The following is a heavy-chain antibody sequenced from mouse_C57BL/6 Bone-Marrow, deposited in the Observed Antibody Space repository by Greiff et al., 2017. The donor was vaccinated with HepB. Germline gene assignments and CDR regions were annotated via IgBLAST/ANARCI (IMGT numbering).Heavy chain of an antibody. CDR3: ARVGTNWPFDY. D-gene: IGHD4-1*01. CDR1: GYTFTNYW. Sequence: VQVVESGAELVRPGTSVKMSCKASGYTFTNYWIGWAKQRPGHGLEWIGDIYPGGGYTNYNEKFKGKATLTADKSSSTAYMQFSSLTSEDSAIYYCARVGTNWPFDYWGQGTTLTVSS. CDR2: IYPGGGYT. J-gene: IGHJ2*01. V-gene: IGHV1-63*01.